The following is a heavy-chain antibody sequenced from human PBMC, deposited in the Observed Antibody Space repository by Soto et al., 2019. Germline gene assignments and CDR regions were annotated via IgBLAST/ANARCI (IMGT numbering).Heavy chain of an antibody. CDR3: ARDLAFGIGEEVNWFDP. D-gene: IGHD3-10*01. Sequence: GGSLRLSCAASGFTFSSYSMNWVRQAPGKGLEWVSYISSSSSTIYYADSVKGRFTISRDNAKNSLYLQMNSLRDEDTAVYYCARDLAFGIGEEVNWFDPWGQGTLVTVSS. J-gene: IGHJ5*02. CDR1: GFTFSSYS. CDR2: ISSSSSTI. V-gene: IGHV3-48*02.